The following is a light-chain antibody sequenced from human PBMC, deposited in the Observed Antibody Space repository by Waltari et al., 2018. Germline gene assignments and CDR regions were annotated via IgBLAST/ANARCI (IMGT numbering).Light chain of an antibody. CDR1: SGSVSTSYY. CDR3: VLYMGRGIAV. Sequence: QPVVTHEPSFSVSPGGTVTLTCRLNSGSVSTSYYPSWYQQTPGQAPRTLIYSTNSRSAGVPDRFSGSILGNKAALTITGAQADDESDYYCVLYMGRGIAVFGGGTKLTVV. CDR2: STN. J-gene: IGLJ3*02. V-gene: IGLV8-61*01.